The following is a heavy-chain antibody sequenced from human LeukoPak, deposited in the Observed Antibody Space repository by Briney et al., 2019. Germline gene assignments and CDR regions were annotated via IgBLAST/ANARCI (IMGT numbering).Heavy chain of an antibody. CDR3: ARGDYLTLIYEDAFDI. V-gene: IGHV3-30-3*01. D-gene: IGHD5/OR15-5a*01. CDR1: GFTFSSYA. CDR2: ISYDGSNK. J-gene: IGHJ3*02. Sequence: PGGSLRLSCAASGFTFSSYAMHWVRQAPGKGLEWVAVISYDGSNKYYADSVKGRFTISRDNSKNTLYLQMNSLRAEDTAVYYCARGDYLTLIYEDAFDIWGQGTMVTVSS.